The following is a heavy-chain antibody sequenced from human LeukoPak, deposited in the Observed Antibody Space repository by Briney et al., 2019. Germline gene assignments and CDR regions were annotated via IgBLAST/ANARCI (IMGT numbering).Heavy chain of an antibody. V-gene: IGHV4-39*01. J-gene: IGHJ4*02. Sequence: SETLSLTCTVSSGSISSSSYYWGWIRQPPGKGLKWIGSIYYSGSTYYNPSLKSRVTISVDTSKNQFSLKLSSVTAADTAVYYCATTTVRTGYWGQGTLVTVSS. D-gene: IGHD4-17*01. CDR2: IYYSGST. CDR1: SGSISSSSYY. CDR3: ATTTVRTGY.